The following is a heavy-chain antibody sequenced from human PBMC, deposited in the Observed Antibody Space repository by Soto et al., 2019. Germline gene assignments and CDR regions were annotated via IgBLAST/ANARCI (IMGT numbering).Heavy chain of an antibody. CDR3: ARALSWDGMDV. CDR2: INHSGSA. J-gene: IGHJ6*02. CDR1: GGSFSGYY. V-gene: IGHV4-34*01. Sequence: KTSETLSLTCAVYGGSFSGYYWSWIRQPPGKGLEWIGEINHSGSANYNPSLKSRVTISVDTSKNQFSLKLSSVTAADTAVYYCARALSWDGMDVWGQGTTVTVSS. D-gene: IGHD6-13*01.